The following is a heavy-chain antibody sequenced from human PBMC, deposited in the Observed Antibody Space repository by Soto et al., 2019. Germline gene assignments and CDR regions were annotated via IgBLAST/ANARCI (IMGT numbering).Heavy chain of an antibody. J-gene: IGHJ4*01. V-gene: IGHV4-59*08. CDR2: IYYTGTS. CDR3: ARLGGYYQAFDN. Sequence: PSETLSLTCTVSGGSIRNNYCSWIRQPPGKGLEWVGYIYYTGTSKYNPSLKSRVTISVDSSKNQFSLKLDSVTAADTAVYYCARLGGYYQAFDNWGQGTLVTV. D-gene: IGHD3-3*01. CDR1: GGSIRNNY.